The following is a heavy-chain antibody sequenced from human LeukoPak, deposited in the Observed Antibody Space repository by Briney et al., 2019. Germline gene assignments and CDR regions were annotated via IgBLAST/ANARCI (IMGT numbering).Heavy chain of an antibody. Sequence: ASVKVSCKASGGTFSSYAISWVRQAPGQGLEWMGGIIPIFGTANYAQKFQGRVTITADKSTSTAYMELSSLRSEDTAVYYCARKAVGGAFDIWGQGAMVTVSS. V-gene: IGHV1-69*06. CDR1: GGTFSSYA. CDR3: ARKAVGGAFDI. J-gene: IGHJ3*02. D-gene: IGHD6-19*01. CDR2: IIPIFGTA.